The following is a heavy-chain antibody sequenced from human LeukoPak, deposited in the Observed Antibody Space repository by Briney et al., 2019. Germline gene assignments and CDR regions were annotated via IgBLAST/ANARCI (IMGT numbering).Heavy chain of an antibody. CDR3: AKAIHSSTSGVVDY. J-gene: IGHJ4*02. CDR2: IRYDGSNK. V-gene: IGHV3-30*02. Sequence: GGSLRLSCAASGFTFSNYAMHWVRQAPGKGLEWVTFIRYDGSNKYYAESVKGRFTISRDNSKNTLYLQMSSLRAEDTAVYYCAKAIHSSTSGVVDYWGQGTLVTVSS. D-gene: IGHD6-6*01. CDR1: GFTFSNYA.